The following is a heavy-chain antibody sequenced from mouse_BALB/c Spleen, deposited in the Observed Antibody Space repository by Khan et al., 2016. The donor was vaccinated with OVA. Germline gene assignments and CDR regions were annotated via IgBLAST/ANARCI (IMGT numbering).Heavy chain of an antibody. V-gene: IGHV1S56*01. D-gene: IGHD2-14*01. J-gene: IGHJ3*01. CDR1: GYTFTSYD. Sequence: QVQLQQSGAELVKPGASVKLSCKASGYTFTSYDINWVRQRPEQGLEWIGWMFPGDGSTKYNENFKGKATLNTDKSSSTAYMQLSRLTSEDSGAYSCARGGYGGFAYWGQGTLVTVSA. CDR3: ARGGYGGFAY. CDR2: MFPGDGST.